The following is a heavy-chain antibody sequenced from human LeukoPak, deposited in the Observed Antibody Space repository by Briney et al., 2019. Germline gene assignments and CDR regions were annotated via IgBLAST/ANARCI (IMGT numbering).Heavy chain of an antibody. D-gene: IGHD6-19*01. CDR2: IYDIGNT. CDR3: ARGSSGWYFDY. Sequence: SETLSLTCTVSGGSISSYYWTWIRQPPGKGLERIGYIYDIGNTNYNPSLKSRVTTSVDTSKNQFSLKLSSVTAADTAVYYCARGSSGWYFDYWGQGSLVTVSS. J-gene: IGHJ4*02. V-gene: IGHV4-59*12. CDR1: GGSISSYY.